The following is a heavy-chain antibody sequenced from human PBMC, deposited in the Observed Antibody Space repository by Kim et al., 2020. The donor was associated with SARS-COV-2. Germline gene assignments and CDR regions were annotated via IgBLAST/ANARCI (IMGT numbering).Heavy chain of an antibody. V-gene: IGHV6-1*01. CDR3: VRDGGDSLGHFDY. D-gene: IGHD2-21*02. CDR1: GDSVSSNSAA. J-gene: IGHJ4*02. CDR2: TYYRSKWFN. Sequence: QTLSLTCAISGDSVSSNSAAWNWFRQSPSRGLEWLGRTYYRSKWFNDYEVSVKSRVSVNPDTTKNQFSLHLSSVTPEDTAVYYCVRDGGDSLGHFDYWGQGILVTVSS.